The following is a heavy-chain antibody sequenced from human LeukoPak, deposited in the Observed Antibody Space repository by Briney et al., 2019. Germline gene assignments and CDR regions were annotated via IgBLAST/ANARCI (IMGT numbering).Heavy chain of an antibody. CDR1: GYTFTSYD. V-gene: IGHV1-8*01. CDR2: MNPNSGNT. CDR3: ARDPGDSSGYGRFDL. D-gene: IGHD3-22*01. J-gene: IGHJ2*01. Sequence: SVKVSCKASGYTFTSYDINWVRQATGQGLEWMGPMNPNSGNTGYAQKFQGRVTMTRNTSISTAYMELSSLRSEDTAVYYCARDPGDSSGYGRFDLWGRGTLVAVSS.